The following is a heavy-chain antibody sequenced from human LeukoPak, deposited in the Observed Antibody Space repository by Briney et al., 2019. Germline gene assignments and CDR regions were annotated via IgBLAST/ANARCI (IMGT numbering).Heavy chain of an antibody. CDR2: ISYDGSNK. CDR1: GFTFSSYG. V-gene: IGHV3-30*18. D-gene: IGHD3-22*01. Sequence: GGSLRLSCAASGFTFSSYGMHWVRQAPGKGLEWGAVISYDGSNKYYADSVTGRFTISRDNSKNTLYLQMNSLRAEDTAVYYCAKDPGDSSGYYYAPVDYWGQGTLVTVSS. J-gene: IGHJ4*02. CDR3: AKDPGDSSGYYYAPVDY.